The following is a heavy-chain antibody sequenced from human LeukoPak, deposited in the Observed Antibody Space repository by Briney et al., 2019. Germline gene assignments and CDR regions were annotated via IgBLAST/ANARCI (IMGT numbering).Heavy chain of an antibody. D-gene: IGHD3-3*01. CDR2: ISSSGSTI. V-gene: IGHV3-11*01. J-gene: IGHJ6*03. CDR3: AREVWSGYYYYYYYMDV. CDR1: GFTFSDYY. Sequence: GGSLRLSCAASGFTFSDYYMSWIRQAPGKGLEWVSYISSSGSTIYYADSVKGRFAISRDNAKNSLYLQMNSLRAEDTAVYYCAREVWSGYYYYYYYMDVWGKGTTVNVSS.